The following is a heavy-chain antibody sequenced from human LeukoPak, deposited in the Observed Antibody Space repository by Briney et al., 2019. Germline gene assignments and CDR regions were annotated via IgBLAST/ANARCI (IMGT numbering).Heavy chain of an antibody. CDR2: IYYTRST. CDR1: GGSVNSYY. J-gene: IGHJ6*03. D-gene: IGHD2-2*01. CDR3: ARWYCVSNTCYHMDV. V-gene: IGHV4-59*02. Sequence: SETLSLTCSVSGGSVNSYYWSWIRQPPGEGLEWIGYIYYTRSTNYNPSLKSRVTMSVDASKNQLSLKVSSVTAADTAVYYCARWYCVSNTCYHMDVWGKGTTVTVSS.